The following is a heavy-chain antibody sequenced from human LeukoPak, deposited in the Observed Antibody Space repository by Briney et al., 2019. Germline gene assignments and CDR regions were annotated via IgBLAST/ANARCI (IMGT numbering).Heavy chain of an antibody. CDR2: LNHSGST. D-gene: IGHD6-19*01. CDR1: GGSFSGYY. CDR3: ARGLVAGSNYYYGMDV. Sequence: SETLSLTCAVYGGSFSGYYWSWIRPPPGKGLEWIGELNHSGSTNYNPSLKSRVTISVDTSKNQFSLKLSSVTAAETAVYYCARGLVAGSNYYYGMDVWGQGTTVTVSS. J-gene: IGHJ6*02. V-gene: IGHV4-34*01.